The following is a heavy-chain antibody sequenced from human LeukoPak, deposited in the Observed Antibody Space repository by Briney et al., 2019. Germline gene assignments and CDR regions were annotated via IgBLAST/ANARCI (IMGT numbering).Heavy chain of an antibody. CDR3: ARDGTYYDILTEDYYYYGMDV. Sequence: RGSLRLSCAASGFTVSSNYMSWVRQAPGKGLEWVSVIYSGGSTYYADSVKGRFTISRDNSKNTLYLQMNSLRAEDTAVYYCARDGTYYDILTEDYYYYGMDVWGQGTTVTVSS. V-gene: IGHV3-53*01. CDR2: IYSGGST. J-gene: IGHJ6*02. D-gene: IGHD3-9*01. CDR1: GFTVSSNY.